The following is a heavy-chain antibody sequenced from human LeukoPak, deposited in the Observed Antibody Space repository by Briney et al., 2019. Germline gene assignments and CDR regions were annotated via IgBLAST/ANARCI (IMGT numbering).Heavy chain of an antibody. J-gene: IGHJ5*02. V-gene: IGHV4-59*01. D-gene: IGHD3-10*01. CDR1: GGSISSYS. CDR3: ARGHLGLPP. CDR2: FHNSRPT. Sequence: PSETLSLTCTVAGGSISSYSWRSIRQPPGQGLEWIVYFHNSRPTSYNPSLTGRVTISVDTVMDQISLKLTAVTAADTGVYYCARGHLGLPPWGQGTMVTVSS.